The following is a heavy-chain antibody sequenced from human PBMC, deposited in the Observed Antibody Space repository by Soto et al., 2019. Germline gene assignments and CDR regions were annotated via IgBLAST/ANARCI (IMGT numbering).Heavy chain of an antibody. Sequence: GASVKVSCKVSGYTLTELSMHWVRQAPGKGLEWMGGFDPEDGETIYAQKFQGRVTMTEDTSTDTAYMELSSLRSEDTAVYYCATVRTSHSYDILTGYPDYWGQGTLVTVSS. CDR2: FDPEDGET. D-gene: IGHD3-9*01. J-gene: IGHJ4*02. CDR3: ATVRTSHSYDILTGYPDY. CDR1: GYTLTELS. V-gene: IGHV1-24*01.